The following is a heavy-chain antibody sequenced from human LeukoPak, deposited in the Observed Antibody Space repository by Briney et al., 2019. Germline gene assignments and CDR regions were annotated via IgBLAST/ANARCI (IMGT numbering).Heavy chain of an antibody. CDR3: ARAGYGSGSYSAELAFDI. D-gene: IGHD3-10*01. Sequence: PWGSLRLSCAASGFTVSSNYMSWVRQAPGKGLEWVSVIYSGGSTYYADSVKGRFTISRHNSKNTLYLQMNSLRAEDTAVYYCARAGYGSGSYSAELAFDIWGQGTMVTVSS. J-gene: IGHJ3*02. CDR2: IYSGGST. CDR1: GFTVSSNY. V-gene: IGHV3-53*04.